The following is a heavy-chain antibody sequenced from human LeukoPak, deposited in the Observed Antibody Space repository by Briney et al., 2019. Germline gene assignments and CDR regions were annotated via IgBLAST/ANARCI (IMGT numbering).Heavy chain of an antibody. Sequence: GGSLRLSCAASGFTFSSYGMHWVRQAPGKGLEWVSAISGSGGSTYYADSVKGRFTISRDNSKNTLYLQMTSLRAEDTAVYYCARSGLSRFDYWGQGTLVTVSS. CDR2: ISGSGGST. CDR1: GFTFSSYG. V-gene: IGHV3-23*01. J-gene: IGHJ4*02. CDR3: ARSGLSRFDY. D-gene: IGHD4/OR15-4a*01.